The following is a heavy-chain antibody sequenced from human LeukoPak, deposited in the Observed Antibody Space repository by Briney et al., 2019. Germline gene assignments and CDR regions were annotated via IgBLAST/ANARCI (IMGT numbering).Heavy chain of an antibody. D-gene: IGHD3-3*01. V-gene: IGHV4-34*01. CDR3: ARMRVNYDFWSGYYEGQNYYFDY. CDR1: GGSFSGYY. CDR2: INHSGST. J-gene: IGHJ4*02. Sequence: SETLSLTCAVYGGSFSGYYWSWIRQPPGKGLEWIGEINHSGSTNYNPSLKSRVTISVDTSKNQFSLKLSSVTAADTAVYYCARMRVNYDFWSGYYEGQNYYFDYWGQGTLVTVSS.